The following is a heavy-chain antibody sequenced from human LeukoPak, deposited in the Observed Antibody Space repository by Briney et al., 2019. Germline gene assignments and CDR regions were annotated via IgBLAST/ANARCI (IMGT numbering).Heavy chain of an antibody. CDR2: IIPIFGIA. D-gene: IGHD3-22*01. CDR1: GGTFSSYA. CDR3: ASQVDSSGYYSYFDY. J-gene: IGHJ4*02. Sequence: SVKVSCKASGGTFSSYAISWVRQAPGQGLEWMGRIIPIFGIANYARKFQGRVTITADKSTSTAYMELSSLRSEDTAVYYCASQVDSSGYYSYFDYRGQGTLVTVSS. V-gene: IGHV1-69*04.